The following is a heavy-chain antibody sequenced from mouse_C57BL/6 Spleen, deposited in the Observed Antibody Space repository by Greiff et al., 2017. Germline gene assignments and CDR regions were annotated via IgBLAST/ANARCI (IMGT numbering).Heavy chain of an antibody. CDR1: GFTFSDAW. J-gene: IGHJ4*01. CDR2: IRNKANNHAT. CDR3: TGDGNFLYAMDY. Sequence: EVKVEESGGGLVQPGGSMKLSCAASGFTFSDAWMDWVRQSPEKGLEWVAEIRNKANNHATYYAESVKGRFTISRDDSKSSVYLQMNSLRAEDTGIYYCTGDGNFLYAMDYWGQGTSVTVSS. V-gene: IGHV6-6*01. D-gene: IGHD2-1*01.